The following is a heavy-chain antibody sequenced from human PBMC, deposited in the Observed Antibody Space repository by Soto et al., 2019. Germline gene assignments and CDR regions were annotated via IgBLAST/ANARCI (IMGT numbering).Heavy chain of an antibody. CDR3: ARSPWPKYNWNDVGAFDI. CDR2: IYYSGTT. Sequence: SETLSLTCAVSGYSISSSNWWGWIRQPPGKGLEWIGYIYYSGTTYYNPSLKSRVTMSVDTSKNQFSLKLTSVTAVDTAVYYCARSPWPKYNWNDVGAFDIWAQGTTVTGSS. CDR1: GYSISSSNW. D-gene: IGHD1-20*01. J-gene: IGHJ3*02. V-gene: IGHV4-28*01.